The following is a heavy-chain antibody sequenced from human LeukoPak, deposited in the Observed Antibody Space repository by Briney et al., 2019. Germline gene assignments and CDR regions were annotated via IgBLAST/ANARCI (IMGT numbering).Heavy chain of an antibody. J-gene: IGHJ4*02. CDR3: ARTDCSSTSCYEGTFDY. Sequence: SGTLSLTCAVSGGSISSSNWWSWVRQPPGKGLEWIGEIYHSGSTNYNPSLKSRVTISVDKSKNQFSLKLSSVTAADTAVYYCARTDCSSTSCYEGTFDYWGQGTLVTVSS. D-gene: IGHD2-2*01. CDR2: IYHSGST. V-gene: IGHV4-4*02. CDR1: GGSISSSNW.